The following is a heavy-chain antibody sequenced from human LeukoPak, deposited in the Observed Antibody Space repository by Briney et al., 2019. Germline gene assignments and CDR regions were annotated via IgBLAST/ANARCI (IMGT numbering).Heavy chain of an antibody. CDR2: ISYDGTEK. Sequence: PGGSQRLSCAASGFTFSTYGMHWARQAPGKGLEWLAYISYDGTEKYYGDSVKSRFTISRDNFKNTIYLEMNSLRTEDTAVYYCAKPRPPWATVTPFGYWGQGTLVTV. D-gene: IGHD4-17*01. J-gene: IGHJ4*02. CDR1: GFTFSTYG. V-gene: IGHV3-30*18. CDR3: AKPRPPWATVTPFGY.